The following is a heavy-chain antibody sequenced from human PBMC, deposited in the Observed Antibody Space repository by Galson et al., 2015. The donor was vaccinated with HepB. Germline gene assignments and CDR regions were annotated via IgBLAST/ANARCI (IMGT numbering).Heavy chain of an antibody. CDR2: ITRKTDGGTT. CDR3: TTGPTGTAY. J-gene: IGHJ4*02. D-gene: IGHD1-1*01. V-gene: IGHV3-15*01. Sequence: SLRLSCAASGFTFSNAWMSWVRQAPGKGLEWVARITRKTDGGTTDYSAPVTVSFTISRNDSKNTLYLHMNSLETEATAAYYYTTGPTGTAYWGQGTLVTVSS. CDR1: GFTFSNAW.